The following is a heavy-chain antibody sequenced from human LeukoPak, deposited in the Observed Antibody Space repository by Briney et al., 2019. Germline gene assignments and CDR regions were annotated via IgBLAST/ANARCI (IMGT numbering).Heavy chain of an antibody. CDR3: ARGWLHDY. V-gene: IGHV4-61*02. D-gene: IGHD5-12*01. CDR2: IYTSGST. CDR1: GGSISSDSYY. J-gene: IGHJ4*02. Sequence: PSQTLSLTCTVSGGSISSDSYYWSWIRQPAGKGLEWTGRIYTSGSTNYNPSLKSRVTISVDTSKNQFSLKLSSVTAADTAVYYCARGWLHDYWGQGTLVTVSS.